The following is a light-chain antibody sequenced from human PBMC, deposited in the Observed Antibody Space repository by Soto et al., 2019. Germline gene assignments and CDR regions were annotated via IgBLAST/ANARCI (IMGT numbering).Light chain of an antibody. V-gene: IGKV1-8*01. CDR2: AAS. J-gene: IGKJ1*01. CDR1: QGISSY. CDR3: QQYYSYPWT. Sequence: AIRMTQSPSSLSASTGDRVTITCRASQGISSYLAWYQQKPGKAPKLLIYAASTLQSGVPSRFSGSGSGTDFTLTISCPQSEDFATYYCQQYYSYPWTFGQGTMVEIK.